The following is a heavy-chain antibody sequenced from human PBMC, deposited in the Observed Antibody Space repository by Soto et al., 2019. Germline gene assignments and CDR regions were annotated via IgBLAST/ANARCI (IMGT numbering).Heavy chain of an antibody. J-gene: IGHJ6*02. CDR1: GGTFSSYA. CDR2: IIPIFGTA. Sequence: SVKVSCKASGGTFSSYAISWVRQAPGQGLEWMGGIIPIFGTANYAQKFQGRVTITADESTSTAYMELSSLRSEDTAVYYCAREGGSTMVRGVITVYYGMDVWGQGTTVTVSS. CDR3: AREGGSTMVRGVITVYYGMDV. V-gene: IGHV1-69*13. D-gene: IGHD3-10*01.